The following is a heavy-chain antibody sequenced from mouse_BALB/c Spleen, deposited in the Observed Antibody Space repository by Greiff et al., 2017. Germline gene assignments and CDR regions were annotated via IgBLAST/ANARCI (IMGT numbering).Heavy chain of an antibody. V-gene: IGHV3-2*02. CDR1: GYSITSDYA. CDR3: ARWNFYAMDY. CDR2: ISYSGST. Sequence: DVQLQESGPGLVKPSQSLSLTCTVTGYSITSDYAWNWIRQLPGNKLEWMGYISYSGSTSYNPSLKSRISITRDTSKNQFFLQLNSVSTEDTATYYCARWNFYAMDYWGQGTSVTVSS. J-gene: IGHJ4*01.